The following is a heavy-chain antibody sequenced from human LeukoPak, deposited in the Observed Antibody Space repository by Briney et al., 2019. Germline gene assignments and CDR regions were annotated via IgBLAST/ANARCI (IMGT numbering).Heavy chain of an antibody. D-gene: IGHD5-24*01. J-gene: IGHJ4*02. V-gene: IGHV4-4*07. CDR1: GGSISIVY. Sequence: SETLSLTCTVSGGSISIVYWRCIRQPAGKGLEWIGRIYSSGNTSYNPSLKSRVTMSVDTSKNQVSLKLGSATAADTAMYHCARQAQSSRVSSDHFDYWGQGILVTVSS. CDR2: IYSSGNT. CDR3: ARQAQSSRVSSDHFDY.